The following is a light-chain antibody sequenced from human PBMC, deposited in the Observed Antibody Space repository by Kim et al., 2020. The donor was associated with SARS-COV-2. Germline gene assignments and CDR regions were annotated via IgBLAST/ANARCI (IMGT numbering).Light chain of an antibody. V-gene: IGKV3-15*01. Sequence: VSPGERATPSCRASKRVSSNLAWYQQKPGQAPRLLIYGASTRATGIPARFSGSGSGTEFALTISSLQSEDFAVYYCQQYNNWPYTFGQGTKLEIK. CDR2: GAS. CDR1: KRVSSN. CDR3: QQYNNWPYT. J-gene: IGKJ2*01.